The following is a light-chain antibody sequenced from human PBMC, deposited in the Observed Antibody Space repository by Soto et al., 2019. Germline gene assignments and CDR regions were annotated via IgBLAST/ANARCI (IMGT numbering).Light chain of an antibody. CDR3: PQFNSYPIT. CDR1: QDVRGA. J-gene: IGKJ5*01. Sequence: AIQLTQSPSSLSASVGDRVTISCRASQDVRGALAWYQQKPGTAPKILIYDVSVLESGVPTRFSGSGSGPDFTLTITRLQPVDFATYYCPQFNSYPITFGQGTRLEIK. CDR2: DVS. V-gene: IGKV1-13*02.